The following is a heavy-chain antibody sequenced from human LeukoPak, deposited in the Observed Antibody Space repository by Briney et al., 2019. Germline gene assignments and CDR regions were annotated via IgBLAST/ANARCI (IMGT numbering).Heavy chain of an antibody. Sequence: SETLCLTCTVSGGSISSYYWGWIRQPPGKGLEWIGSIYYSGSTYYNPSLKSRVTISVDMSKNQFSLKLSSVTAADTAVYYCARPGCCSGGSCYRDLGAFDIWGQGTMVTVSS. J-gene: IGHJ3*02. CDR1: GGSISSYY. CDR2: IYYSGST. D-gene: IGHD2-15*01. V-gene: IGHV4-39*01. CDR3: ARPGCCSGGSCYRDLGAFDI.